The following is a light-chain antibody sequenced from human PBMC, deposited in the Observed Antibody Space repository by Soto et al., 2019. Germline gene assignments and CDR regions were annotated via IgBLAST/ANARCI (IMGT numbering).Light chain of an antibody. CDR3: QQRSNWPT. J-gene: IGKJ5*01. V-gene: IGKV3-11*01. CDR1: QSVSSY. CDR2: DAS. Sequence: EIVFTQSPATLSLCPGERATLSFRASQSVSSYLAWYQQKPGQAPRLLIYDASNRATGIPARFSGSGSGTDFTLTISSLEPEDFAVYYCQQRSNWPTFGQGTRLEIK.